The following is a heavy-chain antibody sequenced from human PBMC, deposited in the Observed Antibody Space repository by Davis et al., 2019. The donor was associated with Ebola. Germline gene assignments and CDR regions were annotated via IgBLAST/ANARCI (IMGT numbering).Heavy chain of an antibody. V-gene: IGHV3-74*01. D-gene: IGHD2-15*01. CDR3: ARADCSGGSCWNFDS. Sequence: GESLKISCTVSGFTFRNNWMSWVRQVPGKGLVWVSSINRDGTTTTYADSVKGRFTVSRDNAEKSLYLQMNSLRAEDTAVYYCARADCSGGSCWNFDSWGQGTLVTVSS. CDR1: GFTFRNNW. CDR2: INRDGTTT. J-gene: IGHJ4*02.